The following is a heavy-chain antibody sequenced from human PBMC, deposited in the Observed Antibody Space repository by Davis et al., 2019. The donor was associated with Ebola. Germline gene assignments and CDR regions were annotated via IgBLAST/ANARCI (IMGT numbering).Heavy chain of an antibody. J-gene: IGHJ6*02. V-gene: IGHV3-53*04. D-gene: IGHD6-19*01. CDR3: ARIWLYGMDV. CDR2: IYSGGST. Sequence: GGSLTLSCVVSGPIVSSNYMSCVRQAPRKGLEWVSVIYSGGSTYYADSVKGRFTISRHNSKNTPYLQMNSLRAEDTAVYYCARIWLYGMDVWGQGTTVTVSS. CDR1: GPIVSSNY.